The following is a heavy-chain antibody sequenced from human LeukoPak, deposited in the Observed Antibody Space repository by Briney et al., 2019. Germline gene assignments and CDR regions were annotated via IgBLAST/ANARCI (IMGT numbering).Heavy chain of an antibody. Sequence: SETLSLTCTVSGGSVSSGSYYWSWIRQPPGKGLEWIGYVYYSGTTNYNPSLKSRLTISLDRSKNQFSLRLSSVTAADTAAYYCARGMYDSSGYVFDSWGQGTLVTVSS. CDR1: GGSVSSGSYY. CDR3: ARGMYDSSGYVFDS. D-gene: IGHD3-22*01. V-gene: IGHV4-61*01. J-gene: IGHJ4*02. CDR2: VYYSGTT.